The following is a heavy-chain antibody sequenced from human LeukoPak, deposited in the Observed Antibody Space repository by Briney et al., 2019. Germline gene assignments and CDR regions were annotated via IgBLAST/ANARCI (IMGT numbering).Heavy chain of an antibody. Sequence: ASVKVSCKASGGTLSRYAISWVRQAPGQGLEWMGGIIHIFGTANYAQKFQGRVTITADESTSTAYMELSSLRSEDTAVYYCARGLQYYDILTGYYTKGPFDYWGQGTLVTVSS. CDR2: IIHIFGTA. D-gene: IGHD3-9*01. CDR3: ARGLQYYDILTGYYTKGPFDY. V-gene: IGHV1-69*13. J-gene: IGHJ4*02. CDR1: GGTLSRYA.